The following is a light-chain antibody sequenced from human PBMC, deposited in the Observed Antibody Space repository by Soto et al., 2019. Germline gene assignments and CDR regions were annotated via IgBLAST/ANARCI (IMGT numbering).Light chain of an antibody. CDR2: GAS. Sequence: ESLLTLPPDTLSLSTGEGATLSCRASQTVSSNYLAWCQQRPGQAPRLLIYGASTRAAGIPDRFSGSGSGTDFTLTITRLEPEDSAVYFCQQYTGTPTNVGQGTRLGI. CDR1: QTVSSNY. J-gene: IGKJ5*01. CDR3: QQYTGTPTN. V-gene: IGKV3-20*01.